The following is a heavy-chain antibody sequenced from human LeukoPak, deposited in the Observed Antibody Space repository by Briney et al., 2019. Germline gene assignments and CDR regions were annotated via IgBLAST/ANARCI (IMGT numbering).Heavy chain of an antibody. CDR1: GLTFSNYG. J-gene: IGHJ4*02. CDR3: AKQNSRGFDY. Sequence: PGGSLRLSCAASGLTFSNYGMSWVRQAPGKGLEWVSAISDSGGSTYYADSVKGRFTISRDNSKNTLYLQMNSLRAEDTAVYYCAKQNSRGFDYWGQGTLVTVSS. D-gene: IGHD2/OR15-2a*01. V-gene: IGHV3-23*01. CDR2: ISDSGGST.